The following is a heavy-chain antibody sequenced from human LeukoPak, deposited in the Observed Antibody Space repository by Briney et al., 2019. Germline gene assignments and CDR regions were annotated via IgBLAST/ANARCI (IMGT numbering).Heavy chain of an antibody. CDR1: GYTFTGYY. J-gene: IGHJ4*02. V-gene: IGHV1-2*02. Sequence: GASVKVSCKASGYTFTGYYMHWVRQAPGPGLEWMGWINPNSGGTNYAQKFQGRVTMTRDTSTSTVYMELSSLRSEDTAVYYCARAPRYSSGWFFDYWGQGTLVTVSS. CDR3: ARAPRYSSGWFFDY. CDR2: INPNSGGT. D-gene: IGHD6-13*01.